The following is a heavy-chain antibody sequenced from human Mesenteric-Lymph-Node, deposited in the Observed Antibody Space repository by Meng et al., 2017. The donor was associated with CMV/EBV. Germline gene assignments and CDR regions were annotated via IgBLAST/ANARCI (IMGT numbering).Heavy chain of an antibody. CDR2: IDGDGRST. D-gene: IGHD2-2*02. CDR1: YW. J-gene: IGHJ6*02. V-gene: IGHV3-74*01. CDR3: ARDKACASTSCYSPYYYGMDV. Sequence: YWMHWVRQGSGEGLVWVSRIDGDGRSTSYADSVKGRFTISRDNAKNTLYLQMNSLRAADTAVYYCARDKACASTSCYSPYYYGMDVWGQGTTVTVSS.